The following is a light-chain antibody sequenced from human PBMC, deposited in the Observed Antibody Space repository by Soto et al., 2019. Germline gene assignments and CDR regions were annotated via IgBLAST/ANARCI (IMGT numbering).Light chain of an antibody. CDR2: EVS. CDR3: SSYTSSSTRV. Sequence: QSALTQPASVSGSPGQSITISCIETSSNVGGYNYVSWYQQHPGKAPKLMIYEVSNRPSGVSNRFSGSKSGNTASLSISGLQAEDEADYYCSSYTSSSTRVFGGGTKVTVL. CDR1: SSNVGGYNY. V-gene: IGLV2-14*01. J-gene: IGLJ3*02.